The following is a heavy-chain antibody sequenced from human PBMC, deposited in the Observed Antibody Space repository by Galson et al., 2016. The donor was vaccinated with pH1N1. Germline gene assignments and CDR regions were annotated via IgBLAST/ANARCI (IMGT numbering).Heavy chain of an antibody. CDR1: GYDFTKHW. Sequence: QSGAEVKKPGESLKISCKGSGYDFTKHWIGWVRQIPGKGLEWMGIIYPGDSDAKYSPSFQGRVTISADKSINTAYLQLSSLKVSDSGIYHCARRYEAAYFNWGQGTLVTVSS. V-gene: IGHV5-51*01. CDR3: ARRYEAAYFN. J-gene: IGHJ4*02. D-gene: IGHD6-25*01. CDR2: IYPGDSDA.